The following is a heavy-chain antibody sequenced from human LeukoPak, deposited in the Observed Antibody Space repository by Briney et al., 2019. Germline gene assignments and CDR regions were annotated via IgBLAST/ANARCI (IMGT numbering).Heavy chain of an antibody. CDR1: DYSISSSYY. D-gene: IGHD2-2*01. Sequence: SETLSLTCTVSDYSISSSYYWGWIRQPPGKGLEWIGSIYYSGSTYYNPSLKSRVTILVDTSKNQFSLKLSSVTAADTAVYYCARGLGGYQLLWAYYYYYYMDVWGKGTTVTVSS. V-gene: IGHV4-38-2*02. CDR2: IYYSGST. J-gene: IGHJ6*03. CDR3: ARGLGGYQLLWAYYYYYYMDV.